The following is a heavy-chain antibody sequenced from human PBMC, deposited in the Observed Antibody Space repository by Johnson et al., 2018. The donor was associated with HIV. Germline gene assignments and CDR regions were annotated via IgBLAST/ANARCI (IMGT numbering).Heavy chain of an antibody. CDR2: ISYDGSTK. CDR1: GFIFSSYA. Sequence: QVQLVESGGGLVKAGGSLRLSCAASGFIFSSYAMHWVRQAPGKGLEWVAGISYDGSTKYYGDSVKGRFTISRDTSKNTLYMQMNSLRAEDTAVYYCARGEADWNYWGGAFDIWGQGTFVTVSS. CDR3: ARGEADWNYWGGAFDI. V-gene: IGHV3-30*04. D-gene: IGHD1-7*01. J-gene: IGHJ3*02.